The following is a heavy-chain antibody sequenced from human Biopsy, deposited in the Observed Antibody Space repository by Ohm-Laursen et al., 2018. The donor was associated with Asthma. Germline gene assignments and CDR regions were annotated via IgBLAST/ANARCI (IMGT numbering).Heavy chain of an antibody. CDR1: GGSMSSSSYY. CDR3: ARHWDWGSFFDY. D-gene: IGHD7-27*01. CDR2: ISYTGGA. J-gene: IGHJ4*02. V-gene: IGHV4-39*01. Sequence: SDTLSLTCTVSGGSMSSSSYYWGWIRQPPGKGLEWMGSISYTGGASHNPSLKSRVTIPVDTSKNHFSRKRTSVTAADTAVYYCARHWDWGSFFDYWGQGTPVTVSS.